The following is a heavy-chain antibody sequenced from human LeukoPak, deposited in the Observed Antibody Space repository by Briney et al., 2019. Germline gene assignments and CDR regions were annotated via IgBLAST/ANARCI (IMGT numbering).Heavy chain of an antibody. J-gene: IGHJ4*02. V-gene: IGHV3-48*03. CDR2: ISSSGSTI. CDR1: GFTFSSYE. Sequence: GGSLRLSCAASGFTFSSYEMNWVRQAPGKGLEWVSYISSSGSTIYYADSVEGRFTISRDNAKNSLYLQMNSLRAEDTAVYYCARGSSGWSEPFDYWGQGTLVTVSS. D-gene: IGHD6-19*01. CDR3: ARGSSGWSEPFDY.